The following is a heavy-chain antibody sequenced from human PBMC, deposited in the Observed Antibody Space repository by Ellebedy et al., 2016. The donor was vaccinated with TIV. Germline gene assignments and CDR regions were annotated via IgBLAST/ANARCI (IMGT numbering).Heavy chain of an antibody. J-gene: IGHJ4*02. CDR2: INSDGSSS. CDR1: GFTFSSYW. Sequence: GGSLRLSXAASGFTFSSYWMHWVRQAPGQGLVWVSRINSDGSSSIFADSVMGRFTISRDNSRDTLYLQMNSLRADDTAVYSCARGGHDCSGGDCYFYWGQGTLVTVSS. CDR3: ARGGHDCSGGDCYFY. V-gene: IGHV3-74*01. D-gene: IGHD2-15*01.